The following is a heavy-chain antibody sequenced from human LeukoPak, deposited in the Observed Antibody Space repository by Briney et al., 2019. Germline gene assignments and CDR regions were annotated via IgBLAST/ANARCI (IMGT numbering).Heavy chain of an antibody. CDR1: GYSFTSYW. CDR2: IYPGDSDT. D-gene: IGHD2-15*01. Sequence: GESLKISCKGSGYSFTSYWIGWVRQMPGKGLEWMGIIYPGDSDTRYSPSFQGQVTISADKSISTAYLQWSSLKASDTAIYYCARSPHATNNWFDPWGQGTLVTVSS. V-gene: IGHV5-51*01. CDR3: ARSPHATNNWFDP. J-gene: IGHJ5*02.